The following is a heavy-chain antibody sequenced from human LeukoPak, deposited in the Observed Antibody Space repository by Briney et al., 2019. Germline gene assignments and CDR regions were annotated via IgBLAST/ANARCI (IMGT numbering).Heavy chain of an antibody. Sequence: PGGSLRLSCAASGFIFSPYAMSWVRQAPGKGLEWVSSASGSGGSTYYADSVKGRFTISRDNSKNTLYLQMNSLRAEDTAVYYCAKDLGSVVTPPSLDYWGQGTLVTVSS. CDR3: AKDLGSVVTPPSLDY. D-gene: IGHD4-23*01. J-gene: IGHJ4*02. V-gene: IGHV3-23*01. CDR2: ASGSGGST. CDR1: GFIFSPYA.